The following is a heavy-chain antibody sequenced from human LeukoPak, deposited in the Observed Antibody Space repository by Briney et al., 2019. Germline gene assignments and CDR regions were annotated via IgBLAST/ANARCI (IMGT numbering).Heavy chain of an antibody. D-gene: IGHD5-18*01. CDR2: INPNNDDT. Sequence: ASVKVSCKASGYTFTDYCIHWVRQAPGQGLEWMGWINPNNDDTNYAQKFQDRVTMTRDTSISTAYMELSRLTSDDTAVYYCARRGSGYGYDYWGQGTLVTVSS. CDR1: GYTFTDYC. CDR3: ARRGSGYGYDY. J-gene: IGHJ4*02. V-gene: IGHV1-2*02.